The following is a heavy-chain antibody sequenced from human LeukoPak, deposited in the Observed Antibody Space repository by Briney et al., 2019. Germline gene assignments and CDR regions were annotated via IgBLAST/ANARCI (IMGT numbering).Heavy chain of an antibody. D-gene: IGHD6-6*01. CDR1: GFTFSSYA. V-gene: IGHV3-23*01. CDR2: ISGSGGDT. CDR3: ARGGSSSPSSFDY. Sequence: GGSLRLSCAASGFTFSSYAMTWVRQAPGKGLEWVSGISGSGGDTYYADSVKGRFTISRDNSKNTLYLQMNSLRAEDTAVYYCARGGSSSPSSFDYWGQGTLVTVSS. J-gene: IGHJ4*02.